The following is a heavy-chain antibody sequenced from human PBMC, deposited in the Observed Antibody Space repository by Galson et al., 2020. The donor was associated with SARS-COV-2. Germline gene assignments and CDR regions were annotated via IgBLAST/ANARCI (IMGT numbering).Heavy chain of an antibody. Sequence: ASVTVSCKASGYTFNDYGVNWVRQAPGQGLEWVGWISTFNGNTIYAQKFQGRLTMTKDTSASTAYMELRSLRPNDTAVYYCAREGGSKYNYDMDVWGQGTTVTVSS. CDR3: AREGGSKYNYDMDV. D-gene: IGHD3-16*01. V-gene: IGHV1-18*01. CDR1: GYTFNDYG. CDR2: ISTFNGNT. J-gene: IGHJ6*02.